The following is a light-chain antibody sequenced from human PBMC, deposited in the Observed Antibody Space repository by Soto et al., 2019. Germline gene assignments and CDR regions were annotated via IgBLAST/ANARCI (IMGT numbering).Light chain of an antibody. CDR2: DAS. CDR3: QQYNSRT. CDR1: QSISSW. Sequence: EIQMTQSPSTLSASVGDRVTITCRASQSISSWLAWYQQKPGKAPKLLIYDASSLESGVPSRFSGSGSGTEFTLTISSLQPDDFATYYCQQYNSRTFGQGTKVEIK. J-gene: IGKJ1*01. V-gene: IGKV1-5*01.